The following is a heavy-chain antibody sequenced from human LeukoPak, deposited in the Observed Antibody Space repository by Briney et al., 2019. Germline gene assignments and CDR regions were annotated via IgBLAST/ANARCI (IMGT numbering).Heavy chain of an antibody. D-gene: IGHD1-1*01. CDR3: ATYKHQLRTVYFDY. CDR2: IKQDGSDK. J-gene: IGHJ4*02. V-gene: IGHV3-7*02. CDR1: GFTFNSFE. Sequence: GGSLRLSCAASGFTFNSFEMNWVRQAPGKGLEWVANIKQDGSDKNYVDSVKGRFTISKDNAKNLLSLEMNGLRAEDTAVYYCATYKHQLRTVYFDYWGQGTLVTVSS.